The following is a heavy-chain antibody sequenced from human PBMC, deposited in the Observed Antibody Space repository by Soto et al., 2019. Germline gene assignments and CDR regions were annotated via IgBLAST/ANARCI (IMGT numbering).Heavy chain of an antibody. D-gene: IGHD2-21*01. CDR2: ISSSSSYI. J-gene: IGHJ4*02. CDR1: GFTFSSYS. Sequence: EVQLVESGGGLVKPGGSLRLSCAASGFTFSSYSMNWVRQAPGKGLEWVSSISSSSSYIYYADSVKGRFTISRDNAKKSLYLQMNSLRAEDTAVYYCAWVIASRAHFDYWGQGTLVTVSS. CDR3: AWVIASRAHFDY. V-gene: IGHV3-21*01.